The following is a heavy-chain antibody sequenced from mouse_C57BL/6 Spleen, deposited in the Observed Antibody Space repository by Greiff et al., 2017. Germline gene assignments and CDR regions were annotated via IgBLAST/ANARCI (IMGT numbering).Heavy chain of an antibody. J-gene: IGHJ3*01. Sequence: EVKLMESGEGLVKPGGSLKLSCAASGFTFSSYAMSWVRQTPEKRLEWVAYISSGGDYIYYADTVKGRFTISRDNARNTLYLQMSSLKSEDTARYSCTRGEFYDGYYESPFAYWGQGTLVTVSA. D-gene: IGHD2-3*01. CDR2: ISSGGDYI. CDR3: TRGEFYDGYYESPFAY. V-gene: IGHV5-9-1*02. CDR1: GFTFSSYA.